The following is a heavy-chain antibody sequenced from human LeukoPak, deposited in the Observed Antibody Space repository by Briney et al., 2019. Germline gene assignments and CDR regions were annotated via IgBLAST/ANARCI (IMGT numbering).Heavy chain of an antibody. J-gene: IGHJ5*02. CDR3: ARQALRHQLVLSFMS. V-gene: IGHV4-39*01. CDR2: INHSGGT. D-gene: IGHD6-13*01. Sequence: SETLSLTCSVSGGSISSSSYYWGWIRQPPGKGLEWLGEINHSGGTNYNPSLKSRVTISIDTSKNQFSLKLSSVTAADTAVYYCARQALRHQLVLSFMSWGQGTLVTVSS. CDR1: GGSISSSSYY.